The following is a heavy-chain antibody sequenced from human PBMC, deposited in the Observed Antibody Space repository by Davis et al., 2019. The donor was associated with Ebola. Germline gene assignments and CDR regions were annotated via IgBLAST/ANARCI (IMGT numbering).Heavy chain of an antibody. CDR2: INHSGST. CDR1: GGSISSSNW. Sequence: PSETLSLTCAVSGGSISSSNWWSWVRQPPGKGLEWIGEINHSGSTNYNPSLKSRVTISVDTSKNQFSLKLSSVTAADTAVYYCARKRSFDYWGQGTLVTVSS. CDR3: ARKRSFDY. V-gene: IGHV4-4*02. J-gene: IGHJ4*02.